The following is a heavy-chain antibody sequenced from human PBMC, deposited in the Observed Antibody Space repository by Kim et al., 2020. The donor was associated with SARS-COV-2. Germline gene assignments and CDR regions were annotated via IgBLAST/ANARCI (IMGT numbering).Heavy chain of an antibody. CDR2: ISWNSGSI. Sequence: GGSLRLSCAASGFTFDDYAMHWVRQAPGKGLEWVSGISWNSGSIGYADSVKGRFTISRDNAKNSLYLQMNSLRAEDTALYYCAKGRFTYYYGSGSSHYGMDVWGQGTTVTVSS. D-gene: IGHD3-10*01. CDR3: AKGRFTYYYGSGSSHYGMDV. J-gene: IGHJ6*02. V-gene: IGHV3-9*01. CDR1: GFTFDDYA.